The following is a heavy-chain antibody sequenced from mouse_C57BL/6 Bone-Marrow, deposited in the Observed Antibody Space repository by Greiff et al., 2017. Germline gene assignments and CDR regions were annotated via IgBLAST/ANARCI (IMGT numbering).Heavy chain of an antibody. CDR2: ISSGGSYT. CDR3: ARRVHLSWYFDV. V-gene: IGHV5-6*02. D-gene: IGHD1-1*01. CDR1: GFTFSSYG. Sequence: EVKVVESGGDLVKPGGSLKLSCAASGFTFSSYGMSWVRQTPDKRLEWVATISSGGSYTYYPDSVKGRFTISRDTAKNTLYLQMSSLKSEDTAMYYGARRVHLSWYFDVWGTGTTVTVSS. J-gene: IGHJ1*03.